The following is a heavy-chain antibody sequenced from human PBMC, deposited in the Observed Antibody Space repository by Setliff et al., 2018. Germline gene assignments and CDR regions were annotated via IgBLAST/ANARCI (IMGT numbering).Heavy chain of an antibody. D-gene: IGHD4-17*01. Sequence: PSETLSLTCNVYGASVINYYWNWIRQPAGEGLEWLGRIYSDGRSSYNPSLKSRISMSLDASKNEIFLKMSSLTAADTARYYCVRVGREYGDSGGHDAFRNWGQGKMVTVS. CDR1: GASVINYY. J-gene: IGHJ3*01. CDR3: VRVGREYGDSGGHDAFRN. CDR2: IYSDGRS. V-gene: IGHV4-4*07.